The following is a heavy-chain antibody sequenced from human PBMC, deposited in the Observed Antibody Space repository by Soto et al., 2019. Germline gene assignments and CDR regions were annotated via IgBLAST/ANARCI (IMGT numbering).Heavy chain of an antibody. CDR1: GVYINSGDYY. Sequence: SETLSLTCTVSGVYINSGDYYWSWIRQPPGKGLEWIGYIYYSGSTYYNPSLKSRVTISVDTSKNQFSLKLSSVTAADTAVYYCARERPDGARLDPWGQGTLVTVSS. CDR2: IYYSGST. V-gene: IGHV4-30-4*01. CDR3: ARERPDGARLDP. D-gene: IGHD6-6*01. J-gene: IGHJ5*02.